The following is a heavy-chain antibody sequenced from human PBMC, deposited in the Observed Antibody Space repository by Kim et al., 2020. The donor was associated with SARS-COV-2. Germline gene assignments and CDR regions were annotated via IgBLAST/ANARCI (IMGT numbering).Heavy chain of an antibody. CDR3: ARSFSDYYDSSGYQFDY. V-gene: IGHV4-39*01. J-gene: IGHJ4*02. Sequence: LRGRVTISVDTSKNQFSLKLSSVTAADTAVYYCARSFSDYYDSSGYQFDYWGQGTLVTVSS. D-gene: IGHD3-22*01.